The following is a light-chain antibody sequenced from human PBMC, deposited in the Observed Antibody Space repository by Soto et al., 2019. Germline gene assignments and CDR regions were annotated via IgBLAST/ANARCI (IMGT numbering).Light chain of an antibody. CDR1: QGIGGT. CDR3: HHYTNWPLT. CDR2: DTV. J-gene: IGKJ4*01. Sequence: EIVMTQSPATLSVSPGERATLSCRASQGIGGTLAWYQQKPGHSPRLLIYDTVIRATGVPARCSGSVSGTEFTLTITILQYEAFAIYYCHHYTNWPLTFGGGTRVESK. V-gene: IGKV3D-15*03.